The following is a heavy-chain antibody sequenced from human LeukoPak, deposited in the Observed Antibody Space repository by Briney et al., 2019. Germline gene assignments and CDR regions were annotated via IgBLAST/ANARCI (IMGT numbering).Heavy chain of an antibody. J-gene: IGHJ5*02. D-gene: IGHD3-3*02. Sequence: PSETLSLTCIVSGGSMNTYYWNWIRQPPGKGLEWIGYIYYSGSTNYNPSLKSRVTISADTSKNQFSLKLNSVTAADTAVYYCVCPTVSNIPWGRGTLVTVSS. CDR3: VCPTVSNIP. V-gene: IGHV4-59*01. CDR1: GGSMNTYY. CDR2: IYYSGST.